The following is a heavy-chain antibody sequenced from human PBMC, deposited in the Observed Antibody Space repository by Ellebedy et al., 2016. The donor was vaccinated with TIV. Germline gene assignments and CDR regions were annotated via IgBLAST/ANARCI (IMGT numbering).Heavy chain of an antibody. CDR2: INPNSGGT. CDR3: ARVIGYRYGLGNTGDYYYYGMDV. V-gene: IGHV1-2*02. CDR1: GYTFTGYY. D-gene: IGHD5-18*01. J-gene: IGHJ6*02. Sequence: ASVKVSCKASGYTFTGYYMHWVRQAPGQGLEWMGWINPNSGGTNSAQKFQGRVTMTRDTSISTAYMELSRLRSDDTAVYYCARVIGYRYGLGNTGDYYYYGMDVWGQGTTVTVSS.